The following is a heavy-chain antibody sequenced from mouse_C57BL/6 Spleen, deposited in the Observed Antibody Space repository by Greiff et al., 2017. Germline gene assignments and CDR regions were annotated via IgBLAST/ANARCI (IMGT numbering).Heavy chain of an antibody. Sequence: EVQLVESGGGLVKPGGSLKLTCAASGFTFSSYAMSWARQTPEKRLEWVATISDGGSYTYYPDNVKGRFTISRANAKNNLYLQMSHLKSEDTAMYYCAREDGNYGGFAYWGQGTLVTVSA. V-gene: IGHV5-4*01. D-gene: IGHD2-1*01. J-gene: IGHJ3*01. CDR2: ISDGGSYT. CDR3: AREDGNYGGFAY. CDR1: GFTFSSYA.